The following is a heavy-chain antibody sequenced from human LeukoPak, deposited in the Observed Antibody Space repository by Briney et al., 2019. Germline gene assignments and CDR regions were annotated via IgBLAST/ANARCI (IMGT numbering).Heavy chain of an antibody. CDR1: GYTFTSYY. CDR3: ARDRTIGELVDY. CDR2: INPSGGST. J-gene: IGHJ4*02. D-gene: IGHD3-10*01. Sequence: ASVKVSCKASGYTFTSYYMHWVRQAPGQGLEWMGIINPSGGSTSYAQKFQGRVTMTRDMSTSTVYMELSSLRAEDTAVYYCARDRTIGELVDYWGQGTLVTVSS. V-gene: IGHV1-46*01.